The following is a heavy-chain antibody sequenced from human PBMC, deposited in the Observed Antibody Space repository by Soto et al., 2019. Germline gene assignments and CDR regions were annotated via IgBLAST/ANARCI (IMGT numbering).Heavy chain of an antibody. D-gene: IGHD2-15*01. Sequence: QVQLVQSGAEVKKPGASVKVSCKTSGYTFTTYDINWVRQAPGQGLEWIGWMLPTYTDTTQKFQGRVTMTRDTSISTVYMELSSLRSEDTAVYYCATYQKAVGFTYWGQGTLVTVSS. CDR1: GYTFTTYD. J-gene: IGHJ4*02. CDR2: MLPTYT. CDR3: ATYQKAVGFTY. V-gene: IGHV1-8*01.